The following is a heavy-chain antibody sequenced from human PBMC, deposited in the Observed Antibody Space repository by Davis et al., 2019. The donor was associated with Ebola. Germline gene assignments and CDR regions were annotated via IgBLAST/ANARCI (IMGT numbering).Heavy chain of an antibody. V-gene: IGHV3-33*01. CDR2: IWYDGSNK. D-gene: IGHD6-13*01. CDR3: ARGAGYSSSWQDY. Sequence: GESLKISCAASGFTFSSYGMHWVRQAPGKGLEWVAVIWYDGSNKYYADSVKGRFTISRDNSKNTLYLQMNSRRAEDTAVYYCARGAGYSSSWQDYWGQGTLVTVSS. CDR1: GFTFSSYG. J-gene: IGHJ4*02.